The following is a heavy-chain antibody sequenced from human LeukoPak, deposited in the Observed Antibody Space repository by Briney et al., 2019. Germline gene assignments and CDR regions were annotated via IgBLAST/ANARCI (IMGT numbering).Heavy chain of an antibody. Sequence: PGGSLRLSCAASGFTFDDYAMHWVRQAPGKGLEWVSGISWNSGSIGYADSVKGRFTISRDNSKNTLDLQMNSLRAEDTALYYCAKADGATCYNPSDYWGQGTLVTVSS. CDR3: AKADGATCYNPSDY. V-gene: IGHV3-9*01. D-gene: IGHD2-15*01. CDR2: ISWNSGSI. J-gene: IGHJ4*02. CDR1: GFTFDDYA.